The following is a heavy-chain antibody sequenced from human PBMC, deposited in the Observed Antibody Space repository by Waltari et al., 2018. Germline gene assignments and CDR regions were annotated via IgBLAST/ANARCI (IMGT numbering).Heavy chain of an antibody. V-gene: IGHV4-59*01. J-gene: IGHJ5*02. CDR2: IYYSGST. CDR3: ARINIVVVPAAIVRWFDP. D-gene: IGHD2-2*02. Sequence: QVQLQESGPGLVKPSETLSLTCPVSGCSIRRYSWSWIRPPPGKGLEWIGYIYYSGSTNYNPSLKSRVTISVDTSKNQFSLKLSSVTAADTAVYYCARINIVVVPAAIVRWFDPWGQGTLVTVSS. CDR1: GCSIRRYS.